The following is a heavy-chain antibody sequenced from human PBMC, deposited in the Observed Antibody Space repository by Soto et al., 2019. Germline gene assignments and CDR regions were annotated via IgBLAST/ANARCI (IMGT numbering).Heavy chain of an antibody. J-gene: IGHJ4*02. D-gene: IGHD2-2*01. Sequence: ASVKVSCKASGGTFSSYAISWVRQAPGQGLEWMGGIIPIFGTANYAQKFQGRVTITADESTSTAYMELSSLRSEDTAVYYCARGPRYCSSTSCYAGPLGGTFDYWGQGTLVTVSS. CDR2: IIPIFGTA. CDR3: ARGPRYCSSTSCYAGPLGGTFDY. V-gene: IGHV1-69*13. CDR1: GGTFSSYA.